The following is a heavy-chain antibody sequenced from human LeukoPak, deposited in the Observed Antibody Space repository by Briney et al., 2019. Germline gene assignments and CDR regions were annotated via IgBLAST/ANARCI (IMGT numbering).Heavy chain of an antibody. V-gene: IGHV3-30*04. Sequence: GRSLRLSCAASGFTFSSYAMHWVRQAPGKGLEGVAVISYDGSNKYYADSVKGRFTISRDNSKNTLYLQMNSLRAEDTAVYYCARNQNYGDYFDYWGQGTLVTVSS. CDR2: ISYDGSNK. CDR1: GFTFSSYA. D-gene: IGHD4-17*01. J-gene: IGHJ4*02. CDR3: ARNQNYGDYFDY.